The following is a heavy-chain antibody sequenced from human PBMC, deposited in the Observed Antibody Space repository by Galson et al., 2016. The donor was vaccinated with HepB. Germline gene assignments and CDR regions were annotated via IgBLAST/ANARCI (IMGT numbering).Heavy chain of an antibody. D-gene: IGHD5-24*01. CDR3: AKVGRTIDAFDI. CDR2: ISGSGGTT. Sequence: SLRLSCAVSGLTFNSYAMSWVRQAPGKGLEWVSAISGSGGTTYYADSVKDRFTFSRDYSQNTLYLEMNSLRVEDTAVYYCAKVGRTIDAFDIWGQGTMVTVSS. CDR1: GLTFNSYA. J-gene: IGHJ3*02. V-gene: IGHV3-23*01.